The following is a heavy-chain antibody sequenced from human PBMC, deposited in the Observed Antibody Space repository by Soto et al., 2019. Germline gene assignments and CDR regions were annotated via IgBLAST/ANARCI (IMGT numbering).Heavy chain of an antibody. V-gene: IGHV4-59*01. J-gene: IGHJ5*02. CDR3: ARMMTVAEVWFDP. Sequence: QVQLQESGPGLVKPSETLSLTCTVSGGSISSYHWSWIRQPPGKGLEWIGYIYNSGSTNYNPSLKSRVTISVDTSKKQFSLKLSSVTAADTAVYYCARMMTVAEVWFDPWGQGTLVTVSS. D-gene: IGHD6-19*01. CDR2: IYNSGST. CDR1: GGSISSYH.